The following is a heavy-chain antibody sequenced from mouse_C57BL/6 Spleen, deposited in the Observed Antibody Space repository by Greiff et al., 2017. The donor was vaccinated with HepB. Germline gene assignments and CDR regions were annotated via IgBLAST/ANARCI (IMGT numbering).Heavy chain of an antibody. CDR2: IYPGSGST. CDR3: ARGNDGYSYYAMDY. Sequence: QVQLQQPGAELVKPGASVKMSCKASGYTFTSYWITWVKQRPGQGLEWIGDIYPGSGSTNYNEKFKSKATLNVDTSSSTAYMQLSSLTSEDSPVYYCARGNDGYSYYAMDYWGQGTSVTVSS. V-gene: IGHV1-55*01. D-gene: IGHD2-3*01. J-gene: IGHJ4*01. CDR1: GYTFTSYW.